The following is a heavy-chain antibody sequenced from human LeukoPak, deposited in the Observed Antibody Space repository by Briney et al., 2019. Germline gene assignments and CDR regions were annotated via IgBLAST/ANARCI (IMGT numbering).Heavy chain of an antibody. D-gene: IGHD2-8*01. V-gene: IGHV3-23*01. J-gene: IGHJ4*02. Sequence: GGSLRLSCAASGFTFSSYAMSWVRQAPGKGLEWVSAISGSGGSTYYADSVKGRFTISRDNSKNTLYLQMNSLRAEDTAVYYCAKDQGGNIVLMVYAVSSGFDYWGQGTLVTVSS. CDR2: ISGSGGST. CDR3: AKDQGGNIVLMVYAVSSGFDY. CDR1: GFTFSSYA.